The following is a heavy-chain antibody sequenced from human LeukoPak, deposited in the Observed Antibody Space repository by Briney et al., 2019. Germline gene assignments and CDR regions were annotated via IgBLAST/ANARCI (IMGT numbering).Heavy chain of an antibody. CDR1: GFTLSSFG. D-gene: IGHD2-2*01. CDR3: ARVTSSSTSCYLDY. V-gene: IGHV3-64*01. Sequence: GGSLRLSCAASGFTLSSFGIYWVRQAPGKGLEYVSVISSEGGSTHHANSVKGRFTISRDTSKHTLYLQMGSLRAEDTAVYYCARVTSSSTSCYLDYWGQGTLVTVSS. J-gene: IGHJ4*02. CDR2: ISSEGGST.